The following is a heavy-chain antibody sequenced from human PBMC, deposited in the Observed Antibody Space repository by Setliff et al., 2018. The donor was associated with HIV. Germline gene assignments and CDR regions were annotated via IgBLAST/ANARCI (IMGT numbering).Heavy chain of an antibody. D-gene: IGHD6-13*01. V-gene: IGHV1-18*04. Sequence: ASVKVSCKASGYMFTDYYIHWVRQAPGQGLQWVGWISGYNGNTHYAQNVQGRVTMTTDTSTNTAYMDLRSLRSDDTAVYYCTKDGLAAGARAFDIWGQGTMVTVSS. J-gene: IGHJ3*02. CDR1: GYMFTDYY. CDR3: TKDGLAAGARAFDI. CDR2: ISGYNGNT.